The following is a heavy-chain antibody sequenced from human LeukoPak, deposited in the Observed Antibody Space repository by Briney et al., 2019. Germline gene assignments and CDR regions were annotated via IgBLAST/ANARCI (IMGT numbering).Heavy chain of an antibody. CDR1: GFTFSSYG. Sequence: GGSLRLSCAASGFTFSSYGMHWVRQAPGKGLEWVSYISSSGSTIYYADSVKGRFTISRDNAKNSLYLQMNSLRAEDTAVYYCARVSQDYDSSGYTYYYYYMDVWGKGTTVTVSS. D-gene: IGHD3-22*01. J-gene: IGHJ6*03. V-gene: IGHV3-48*03. CDR2: ISSSGSTI. CDR3: ARVSQDYDSSGYTYYYYYMDV.